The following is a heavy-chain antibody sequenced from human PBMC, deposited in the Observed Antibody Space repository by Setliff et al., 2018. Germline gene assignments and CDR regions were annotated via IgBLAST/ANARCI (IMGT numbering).Heavy chain of an antibody. J-gene: IGHJ5*02. CDR3: TTGPRDSRNYLTWLGT. CDR2: IKSSSEGATT. D-gene: IGHD3-22*01. V-gene: IGHV3-15*01. Sequence: PGGSLRLSCSVSGITFKNAWMTWVRQAPGKGPEWVGCIKSSSEGATTDYGAPAKVRFTISRDDSKNMIYLQMNNLKIEDTGFYYCTTGPRDSRNYLTWLGTWGQGTLVTVSS. CDR1: GITFKNAW.